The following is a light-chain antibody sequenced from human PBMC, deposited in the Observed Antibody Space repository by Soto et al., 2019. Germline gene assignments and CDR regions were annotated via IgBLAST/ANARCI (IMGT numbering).Light chain of an antibody. CDR1: SSNIGSNT. Sequence: QSVLTQPPSASGTPGQRVTISCSGSSSNIGSNTVNWYQQLPGTAPKLLIYSNNQRPSGVPDRFSGSKSGTSASLAISGLQAEDEADYYCAAWDDSLNGQVFGGGTKGTVL. CDR2: SNN. J-gene: IGLJ3*02. CDR3: AAWDDSLNGQV. V-gene: IGLV1-44*01.